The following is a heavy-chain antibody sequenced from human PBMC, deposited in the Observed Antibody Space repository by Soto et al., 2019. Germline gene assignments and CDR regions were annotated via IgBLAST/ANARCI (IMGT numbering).Heavy chain of an antibody. V-gene: IGHV4-39*07. Sequence: TSETLSLTCTVSGGSIISTISYWGWIRQPPGKGLEWIGSIHYSGSTYYNPSLKSRVTISVDTSKNQFSLKLSSVTAADTAVYYCARRYYYDRSGYYYFDYWGQGTLVTVSS. CDR3: ARRYYYDRSGYYYFDY. CDR2: IHYSGST. J-gene: IGHJ4*02. CDR1: GGSIISTISY. D-gene: IGHD3-22*01.